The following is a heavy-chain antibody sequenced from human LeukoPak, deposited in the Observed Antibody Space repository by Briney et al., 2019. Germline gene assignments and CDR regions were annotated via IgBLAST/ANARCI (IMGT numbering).Heavy chain of an antibody. CDR1: GGSFSGYY. Sequence: SETLSLTCAVYGGSFSGYYWSWIRQPPGKGLEWIGYIYDSGSTNYNPSLKSRVTISVDTSKNQFSLKLSSVTAADTAVYYCARDYYGSGSYGGHLMNWFDPWGQGTLVTVSS. J-gene: IGHJ5*02. D-gene: IGHD3-10*01. CDR2: IYDSGST. CDR3: ARDYYGSGSYGGHLMNWFDP. V-gene: IGHV4-59*12.